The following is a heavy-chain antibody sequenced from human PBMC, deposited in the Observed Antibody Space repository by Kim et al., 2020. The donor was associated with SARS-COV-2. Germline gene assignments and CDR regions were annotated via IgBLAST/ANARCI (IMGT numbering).Heavy chain of an antibody. V-gene: IGHV4-34*01. CDR3: AREIAVAGTGKEWFDP. CDR1: GGSFSGYY. Sequence: SETLSLTCAVYGGSFSGYYWSWIRQPPGKGLEWIGEINHSGSTNYNPSLKSRVTISVDTSKNQFSLKLSSVTAADTAVYYCAREIAVAGTGKEWFDPWGQGTLVTVSS. J-gene: IGHJ5*02. CDR2: INHSGST. D-gene: IGHD6-19*01.